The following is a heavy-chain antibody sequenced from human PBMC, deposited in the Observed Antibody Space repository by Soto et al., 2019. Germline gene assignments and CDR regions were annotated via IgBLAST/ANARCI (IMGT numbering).Heavy chain of an antibody. Sequence: GGSLRLSCVDSGFTFSSYAMTWVREAPGKGLEWVSAISGGDGSPSYADSVKGRFTISRDNSKNTLYLHMNSLRADDTAAYYCAKWHTYNYDRLAFSVFDCCGQGTQVTVSS. D-gene: IGHD3-16*01. CDR1: GFTFSSYA. J-gene: IGHJ4*02. CDR3: AKWHTYNYDRLAFSVFDC. CDR2: ISGGDGSP. V-gene: IGHV3-23*01.